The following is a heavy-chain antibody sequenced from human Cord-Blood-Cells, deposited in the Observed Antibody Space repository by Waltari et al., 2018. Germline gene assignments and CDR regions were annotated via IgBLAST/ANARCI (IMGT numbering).Heavy chain of an antibody. V-gene: IGHV4-34*01. CDR2: INHSGST. CDR3: ASTIRGVSY. Sequence: QLLLQLWGARQSKPSETPSLTCAVSDGSSSSYYWSSIRQPPGKGLEWIGEINHSGSTNYNPSLKSRVTISVDTSKNQFSLKLSSVTAADTAVYYCASTIRGVSYWGQGTLVTVSS. CDR1: DGSSSSYY. D-gene: IGHD3-10*01. J-gene: IGHJ4*02.